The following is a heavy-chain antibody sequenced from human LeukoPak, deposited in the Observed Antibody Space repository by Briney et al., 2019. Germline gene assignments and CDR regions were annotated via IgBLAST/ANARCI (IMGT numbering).Heavy chain of an antibody. CDR1: GGTFSNYA. D-gene: IGHD4-23*01. J-gene: IGHJ4*02. CDR2: IIPIFGTA. Sequence: SVKVSCKASGGTFSNYAINWVRQDPGQGLEWMGGIIPIFGTAHYSQKFQGRVTITAVDSMNTAYMELSSLRSDDTAVYYCARGWLAETTVVTPYNYWGQGTLVTVSS. CDR3: ARGWLAETTVVTPYNY. V-gene: IGHV1-69*13.